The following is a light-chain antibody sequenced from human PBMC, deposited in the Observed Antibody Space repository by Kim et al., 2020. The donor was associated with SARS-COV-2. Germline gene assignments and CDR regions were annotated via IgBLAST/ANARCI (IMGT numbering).Light chain of an antibody. CDR3: QQYSDYFT. CDR2: DAS. V-gene: IGKV1-5*01. J-gene: IGKJ3*01. CDR1: ESISTW. Sequence: SAAVGDRVTITCRASESISTWLAWYQQKPGKATKALIYDASSLQSGVPSRFTGSGSGTEFSLTISGLQPEDSASYYCQQYSDYFTFGPGTKVDIK.